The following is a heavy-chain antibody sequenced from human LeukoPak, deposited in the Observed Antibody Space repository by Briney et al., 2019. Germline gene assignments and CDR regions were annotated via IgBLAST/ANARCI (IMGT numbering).Heavy chain of an antibody. CDR2: FDPEDGET. Sequence: ASVKVSCKVSGYTLTELSMHWVRQAPGKGLEWMGGFDPEDGETIYAQKFRGRVTMTEDTSTDTAYMELSSLRSEDTAVYYCATDGLIAPRGYFDYWGQGTLVTVSS. D-gene: IGHD3-16*01. J-gene: IGHJ4*02. CDR3: ATDGLIAPRGYFDY. V-gene: IGHV1-24*01. CDR1: GYTLTELS.